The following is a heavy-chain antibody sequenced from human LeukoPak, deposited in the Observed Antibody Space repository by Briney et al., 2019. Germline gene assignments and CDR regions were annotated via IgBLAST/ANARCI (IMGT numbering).Heavy chain of an antibody. CDR3: ARGRDNYGYGKI. J-gene: IGHJ4*02. D-gene: IGHD5-18*01. V-gene: IGHV3-66*01. Sequence: GGSLRLSCAGSGISVSGDYMTWVRQTPGKGLHWVSTMYSGGTTYYAESVRGRFTVSRDNSKNTLYLQMNALRADDTAVYYCARGRDNYGYGKIWGQGTLVIVSS. CDR1: GISVSGDY. CDR2: MYSGGTT.